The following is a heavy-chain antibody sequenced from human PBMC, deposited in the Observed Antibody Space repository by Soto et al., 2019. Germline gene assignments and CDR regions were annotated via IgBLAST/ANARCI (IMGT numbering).Heavy chain of an antibody. CDR3: HRGGYIAVAGGDY. CDR1: GFRVSSYC. D-gene: IGHD6-19*01. CDR2: ISYDVSNK. V-gene: IGHV3-30*03. J-gene: IGHJ4*02. Sequence: PXGSLRRSCAASGFRVSSYCMHWVRQAPGKGLEWVAVISYDVSNKYYADSMKGRFTISRDNSKNTLYLQMNSLRAEDTAVYYCHRGGYIAVAGGDYWGQGTLVTVSS.